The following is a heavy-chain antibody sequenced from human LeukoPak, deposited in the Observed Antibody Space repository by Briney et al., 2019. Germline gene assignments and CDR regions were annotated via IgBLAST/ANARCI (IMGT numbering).Heavy chain of an antibody. CDR3: ARRFDCGDYLNYFDY. CDR2: IYYSGST. CDR1: GDSISSCSYY. J-gene: IGHJ4*02. D-gene: IGHD4-17*01. Sequence: SETLSLTCTVSGDSISSCSYYWGWIRQPPGRGLEWIGSIYYSGSTYYNPSLESRVTISVGTSKNQFSLKLSSVTAADTAVYYCARRFDCGDYLNYFDYWGQGTLVTASS. V-gene: IGHV4-39*01.